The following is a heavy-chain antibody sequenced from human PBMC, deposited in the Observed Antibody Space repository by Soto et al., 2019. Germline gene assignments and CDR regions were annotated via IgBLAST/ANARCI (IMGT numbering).Heavy chain of an antibody. V-gene: IGHV3-30-3*01. D-gene: IGHD3-22*01. J-gene: IGHJ3*02. Sequence: PGGSLRLSCAASGFTFSSYAMHWVRQAPGKGLEWVAVISYDGSNKYYADSVKGRFTISRDNSKNTLYLQMNSLRAEDTAVYYCARSYDSSVVRGAFDIWGQGTMVTVSS. CDR2: ISYDGSNK. CDR3: ARSYDSSVVRGAFDI. CDR1: GFTFSSYA.